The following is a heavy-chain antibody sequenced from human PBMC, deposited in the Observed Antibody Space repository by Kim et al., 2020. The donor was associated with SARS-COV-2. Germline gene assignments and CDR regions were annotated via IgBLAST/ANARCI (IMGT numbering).Heavy chain of an antibody. CDR3: ARANPGIVGAFAYWYFDL. J-gene: IGHJ2*01. V-gene: IGHV4-39*07. CDR2: IYYSGST. Sequence: SETLSLTCTVSGGSISSSSYYWGWIRQPPGKGLEWIGSIYYSGSTYYNPSLKSRVTISVDTSKNQFSLKLSSVTAADTAVYYCARANPGIVGAFAYWYFDLWGRGTLVTVSS. D-gene: IGHD1-26*01. CDR1: GGSISSSSYY.